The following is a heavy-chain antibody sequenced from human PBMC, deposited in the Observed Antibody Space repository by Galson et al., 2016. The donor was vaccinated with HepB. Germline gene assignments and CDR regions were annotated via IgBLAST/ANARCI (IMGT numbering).Heavy chain of an antibody. D-gene: IGHD2-2*01. V-gene: IGHV6-1*01. CDR2: TYYRSKWYN. J-gene: IGHJ4*02. CDR1: GDSVSSNSVA. Sequence: CAISGDSVSSNSVAWNWIRQSPSRGLEWLGRTYYRSKWYNDYAVSVKSRITINPDTSKNQFSLQLNSVTPEDTAVYYCARDGGVSADSFDYWGQGTLVTGSS. CDR3: ARDGGVSADSFDY.